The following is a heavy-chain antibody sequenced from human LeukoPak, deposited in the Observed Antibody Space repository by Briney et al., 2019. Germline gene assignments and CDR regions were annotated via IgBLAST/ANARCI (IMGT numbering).Heavy chain of an antibody. Sequence: PGGSLSLSCSASGLSLSSNNMHWVRQTPGGGLEWLSYISAGSGTVFSADSVKGRFSISRDNARKSLFLQMNSLRVEDTGVYYCTRDLGLRRMIWGRGTLVIVSS. CDR1: GLSLSSNN. J-gene: IGHJ2*01. V-gene: IGHV3-48*04. CDR3: TRDLGLRRMI. CDR2: ISAGSGTV.